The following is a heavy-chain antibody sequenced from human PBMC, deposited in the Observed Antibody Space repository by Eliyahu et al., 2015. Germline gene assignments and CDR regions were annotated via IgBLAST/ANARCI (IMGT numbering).Heavy chain of an antibody. CDR2: ISGSGGST. CDR1: GFTFSSYA. J-gene: IGHJ4*02. V-gene: IGHV3-23*01. Sequence: EVQLLESGGGLVQPGGSLRLSCAASGFTFSSYAMGWXRQAPGKGLEWVSAISGSGGSTYYADSVKGRFTISRDNSKNTLYLQMNSLRAEDTAVYYCAKERQLVLGVKDYWGQGTLVTVSS. CDR3: AKERQLVLGVKDY. D-gene: IGHD6-13*01.